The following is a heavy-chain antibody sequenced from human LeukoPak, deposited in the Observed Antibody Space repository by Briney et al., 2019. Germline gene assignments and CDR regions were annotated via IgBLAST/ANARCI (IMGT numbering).Heavy chain of an antibody. Sequence: GGSLRLSCAASGFTFSSYAMSWVRRAPGKGLEWVSAISGSGGSTYYADSVKGRFTISRDNSKNTLYLQMNSLRAEDTAVYYCAKDGVVVVAATSDYWGQGTLVTVSS. CDR2: ISGSGGST. D-gene: IGHD2-15*01. CDR1: GFTFSSYA. J-gene: IGHJ4*02. CDR3: AKDGVVVVAATSDY. V-gene: IGHV3-23*01.